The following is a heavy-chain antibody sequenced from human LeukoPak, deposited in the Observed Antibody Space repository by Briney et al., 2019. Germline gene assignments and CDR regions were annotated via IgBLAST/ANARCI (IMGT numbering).Heavy chain of an antibody. Sequence: GASVKVSCKASGGTFSSYAISWVRQAPGQGLEWMGGIIPIFGTANYAQKFQGRVAITADESTSTAYMELSSLRSEDTAVYYCARENYYDSSGPRLGDYYGMDVWGQGTTVTVSS. CDR1: GGTFSSYA. D-gene: IGHD3-22*01. V-gene: IGHV1-69*13. CDR3: ARENYYDSSGPRLGDYYGMDV. J-gene: IGHJ6*02. CDR2: IIPIFGTA.